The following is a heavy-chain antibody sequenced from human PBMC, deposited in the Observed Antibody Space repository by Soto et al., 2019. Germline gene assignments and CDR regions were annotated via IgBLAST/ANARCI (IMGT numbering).Heavy chain of an antibody. CDR3: ARTTPNYYYYYGMDV. Sequence: LRLSCAASGFTFSSYWMSWVRQAPGKGLEWVANIKQDGSEKYYVDSVKGRFTISRDNAKNSLYLQMNSLRAEDTAVYYCARTTPNYYYYYGMDVWGQGTTVTVSS. V-gene: IGHV3-7*03. CDR1: GFTFSSYW. CDR2: IKQDGSEK. D-gene: IGHD1-1*01. J-gene: IGHJ6*02.